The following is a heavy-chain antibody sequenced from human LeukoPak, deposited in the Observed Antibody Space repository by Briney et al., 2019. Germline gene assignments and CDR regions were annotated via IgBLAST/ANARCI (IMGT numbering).Heavy chain of an antibody. D-gene: IGHD1-26*01. CDR1: GFTFSSYS. J-gene: IGHJ6*03. CDR2: ISSSSSYI. CDR3: ARVKGGYYYYYMDV. Sequence: PGGSLRLSCAASGFTFSSYSMNWVRQAPGKGLEWVSSISSSSSYIYYADSVKGRFTISRDNAKNSLYLQMNSLRAEDTAVYYCARVKGGYYYYYMDVWGKGTTVTVPS. V-gene: IGHV3-21*01.